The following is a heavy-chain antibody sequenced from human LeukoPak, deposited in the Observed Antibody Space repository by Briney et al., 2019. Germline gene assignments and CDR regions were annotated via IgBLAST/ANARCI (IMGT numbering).Heavy chain of an antibody. Sequence: SETLSLTCTVSGGSISNYYWSWIRQSPGKGLEWIGYIYYTGNTNYNPSLESRVIISVDTSKNQFSLKLSSVTAADTAVYYCARHECGGSCYPEDYWGQGTLDTVSS. J-gene: IGHJ4*02. V-gene: IGHV4-59*08. CDR2: IYYTGNT. CDR3: ARHECGGSCYPEDY. D-gene: IGHD2-15*01. CDR1: GGSISNYY.